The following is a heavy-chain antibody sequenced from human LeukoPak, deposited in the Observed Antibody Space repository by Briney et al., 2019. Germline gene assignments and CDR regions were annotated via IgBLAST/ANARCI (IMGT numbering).Heavy chain of an antibody. CDR2: MNPNSGNT. CDR3: ARGGFGYSSSWFSYNY. CDR1: GYTFTSYD. J-gene: IGHJ4*02. V-gene: IGHV1-8*01. Sequence: GASVKVSCKASGYTFTSYDINWVRQATGQGLKWMGWMNPNSGNTGYAQKFQGRVTMTRNTSISTAYMELSSLRSEDTAVYYCARGGFGYSSSWFSYNYWGQGTLVTVSS. D-gene: IGHD6-13*01.